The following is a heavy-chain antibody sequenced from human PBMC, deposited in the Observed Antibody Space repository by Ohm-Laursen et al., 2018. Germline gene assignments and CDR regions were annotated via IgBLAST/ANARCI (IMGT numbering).Heavy chain of an antibody. J-gene: IGHJ5*02. Sequence: SSLRLSCSASGFTFDDYAMHWVRQPPGKGLEWVSGISWNSDLIDYADSVKGRFTISRDNAKNSLYLQMNSLRAEDTALYHCARTGNYYDSSGYSGWFDHWGQGTLVTVSS. CDR3: ARTGNYYDSSGYSGWFDH. D-gene: IGHD3-22*01. CDR2: ISWNSDLI. CDR1: GFTFDDYA. V-gene: IGHV3-9*01.